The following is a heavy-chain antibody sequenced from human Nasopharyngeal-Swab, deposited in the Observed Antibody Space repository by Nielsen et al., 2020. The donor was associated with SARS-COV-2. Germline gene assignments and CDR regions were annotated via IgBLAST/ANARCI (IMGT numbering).Heavy chain of an antibody. V-gene: IGHV1-18*01. CDR3: ARDQGFTSSYWFDP. D-gene: IGHD2-2*01. Sequence: KLQGRVTMTTDTSTSTAYMELRSLTSDDTAVYYCARDQGFTSSYWFDPWGQGTLVTVSS. J-gene: IGHJ5*02.